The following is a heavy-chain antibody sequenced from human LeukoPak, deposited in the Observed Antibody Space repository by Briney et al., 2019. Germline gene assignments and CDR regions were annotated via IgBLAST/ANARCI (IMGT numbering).Heavy chain of an antibody. J-gene: IGHJ2*01. V-gene: IGHV3-53*01. CDR2: IYSGGST. CDR3: AKGRGATITWWYFDL. D-gene: IGHD1-26*01. CDR1: GFSFSSYS. Sequence: PGGSLGLSCAASGFSFSSYSMNWVRQAPGKGLEWVSVIYSGGSTYYADSVKGRFTISRDNSENTLYLQMNSLRAEDTAVYYCAKGRGATITWWYFDLWGRGTLVTVSS.